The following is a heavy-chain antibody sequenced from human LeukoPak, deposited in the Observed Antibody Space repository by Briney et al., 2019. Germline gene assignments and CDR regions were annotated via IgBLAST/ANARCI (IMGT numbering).Heavy chain of an antibody. CDR1: GFTFSNAW. D-gene: IGHD6-6*01. CDR2: ISSSSSPI. Sequence: YPGGSLRLSCAASGFTFSNAWMSWVRQAPGKGLEWVSYISSSSSPIYYADSVKGRFTISRDNAKNSLYLQMNSLRAEDTAVYYCARGLAARRGAFDIWGQGTMVTVSS. CDR3: ARGLAARRGAFDI. V-gene: IGHV3-48*01. J-gene: IGHJ3*02.